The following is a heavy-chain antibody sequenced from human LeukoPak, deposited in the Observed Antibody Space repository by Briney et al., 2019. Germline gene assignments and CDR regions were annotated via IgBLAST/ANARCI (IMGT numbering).Heavy chain of an antibody. D-gene: IGHD3-22*01. CDR2: IYTSGST. CDR1: GGSISSYY. Sequence: SETLSLTCTVSGGSISSYYWSWIRQPAGKGLEWIGRIYTSGSTNYNPSLKSRVTMSVDTSKNQFSLKLSSVTAADTAVYYCARAMDYYDSSGYSYYFDYWGQGTLVTASS. CDR3: ARAMDYYDSSGYSYYFDY. J-gene: IGHJ4*02. V-gene: IGHV4-4*07.